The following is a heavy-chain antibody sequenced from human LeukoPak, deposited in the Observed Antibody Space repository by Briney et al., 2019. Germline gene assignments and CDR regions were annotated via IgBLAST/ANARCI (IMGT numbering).Heavy chain of an antibody. Sequence: SETLSLTCAVYGGPFSGYYWSWIRQPPGKGLEWTGEINHSGSTNYNPSLKSRATISVDTSKNQFSLKLSSVTAADTAVYYCARRPYGSGSYPFDYWGQGTLVTVSS. D-gene: IGHD3-10*01. V-gene: IGHV4-34*01. CDR3: ARRPYGSGSYPFDY. CDR1: GGPFSGYY. CDR2: INHSGST. J-gene: IGHJ4*02.